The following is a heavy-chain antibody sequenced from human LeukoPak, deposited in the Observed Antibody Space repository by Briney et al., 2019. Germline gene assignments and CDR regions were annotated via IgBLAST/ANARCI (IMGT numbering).Heavy chain of an antibody. Sequence: ASVKVSCKASGYTFTSYYMHWVRQAPGQGLEWMGIINPSGGSTSYAQKFQGRVTMTRDTSTSTVYMELSSLRSEDTAVYYCARDSYGDYGSSDYGMDVWGQGTTVTVSS. CDR2: INPSGGST. V-gene: IGHV1-46*01. CDR1: GYTFTSYY. J-gene: IGHJ6*02. CDR3: ARDSYGDYGSSDYGMDV. D-gene: IGHD4-17*01.